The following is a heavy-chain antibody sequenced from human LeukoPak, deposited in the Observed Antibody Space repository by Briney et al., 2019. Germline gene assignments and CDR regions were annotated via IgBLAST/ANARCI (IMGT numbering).Heavy chain of an antibody. CDR3: ARQDSGYDKPYYFDY. V-gene: IGHV1-2*02. D-gene: IGHD5-12*01. CDR1: GYTFTSYY. Sequence: ASVKVSCKASGYTFTSYYMHWVRQAPGQGLEWMGWINPNSGGTNYAQKFQGRVTMTRDTSISTAYMELSRLRSDDTAVYYCARQDSGYDKPYYFDYWGQGTLVTVSS. J-gene: IGHJ4*02. CDR2: INPNSGGT.